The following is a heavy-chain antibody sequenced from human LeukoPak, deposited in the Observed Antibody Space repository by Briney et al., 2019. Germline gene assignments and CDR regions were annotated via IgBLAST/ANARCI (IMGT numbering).Heavy chain of an antibody. J-gene: IGHJ4*02. V-gene: IGHV3-21*01. CDR1: GFTFSSYE. Sequence: GGSLRISCAASGFTFSSYEMNWVRQAQGKGLEWVSSISSSSSYIYYADSVKGRFTISRDNAKNSVYLQMNSLRGEDTAVYYCVRGAGTGWRFDYWGQGTLVTVSS. D-gene: IGHD6-19*01. CDR2: ISSSSSYI. CDR3: VRGAGTGWRFDY.